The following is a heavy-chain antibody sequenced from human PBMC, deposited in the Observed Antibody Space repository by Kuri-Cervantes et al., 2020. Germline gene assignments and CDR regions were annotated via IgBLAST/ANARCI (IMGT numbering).Heavy chain of an antibody. Sequence: GESLKISCAASGFTFSSYAMHWVRQAPGKGVEWVSYISSSGSTIYYADSVKGRFTISRDNAKNSLYLQMNSLRAEDTAVYYCAKDLSTSWPLMYYYGMDVWGQGTTVTVSS. CDR2: ISSSGSTI. V-gene: IGHV3-48*04. CDR3: AKDLSTSWPLMYYYGMDV. D-gene: IGHD2-2*01. J-gene: IGHJ6*02. CDR1: GFTFSSYA.